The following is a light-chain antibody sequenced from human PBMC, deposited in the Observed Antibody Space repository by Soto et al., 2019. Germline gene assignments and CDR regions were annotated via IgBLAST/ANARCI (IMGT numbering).Light chain of an antibody. CDR3: QQYGSSGT. Sequence: EVVLTQSPDTLSLSPGETATLSCRASQSVDSYLAWYQQKPGQTPRLLIYGASNRATGIPDRFSGSGSGTDFTLTISRLEPEDFAVYYCQQYGSSGTFGQGTKVDIK. J-gene: IGKJ1*01. CDR1: QSVDSY. V-gene: IGKV3-20*01. CDR2: GAS.